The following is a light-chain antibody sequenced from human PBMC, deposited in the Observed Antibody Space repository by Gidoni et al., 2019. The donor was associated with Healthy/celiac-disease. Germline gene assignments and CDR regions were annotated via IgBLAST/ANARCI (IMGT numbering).Light chain of an antibody. Sequence: QTALTPPDSVSGSPGKSIPISCTGTRSDVGSFNLVSWYQQHPGKAPQLMIYEVSERPSGVSNRFSGSKSGNTASLTISGLQAEDEADYYCCSYAGSSSYVFGTGTKVTVL. V-gene: IGLV2-23*02. CDR3: CSYAGSSSYV. J-gene: IGLJ1*01. CDR1: RSDVGSFNL. CDR2: EVS.